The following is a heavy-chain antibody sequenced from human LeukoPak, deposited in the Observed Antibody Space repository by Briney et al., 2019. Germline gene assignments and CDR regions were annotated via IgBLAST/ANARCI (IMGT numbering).Heavy chain of an antibody. V-gene: IGHV3-23*01. CDR2: ISGSGGST. J-gene: IGHJ4*02. Sequence: GGSLRLSCAASGFTLSSYAMSWVRQAPGKGLEWVSAISGSGGSTYYADSVKGRFTISRDNSKNTLFLQMNSLTAEDTAVYYCARDDLPARSFDYWGQGTLVTVSS. CDR3: ARDDLPARSFDY. CDR1: GFTLSSYA.